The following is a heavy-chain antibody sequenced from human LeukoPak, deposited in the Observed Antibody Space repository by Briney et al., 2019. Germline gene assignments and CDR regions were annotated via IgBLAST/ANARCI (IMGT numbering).Heavy chain of an antibody. D-gene: IGHD3-16*01. CDR1: GFTVYSNY. CDR3: AKGRIMITFGGIKNAFDF. J-gene: IGHJ3*01. V-gene: IGHV3-66*01. CDR2: VYSGGSP. Sequence: GGSLRLSCAASGFTVYSNYMNWVRQAPGKGLEWVSSVYSGGSPYYADSVKGRFAISRDNSKNTLYLQMNSLRVEDTAVYYCAKGRIMITFGGIKNAFDFWGQGSMVTVSS.